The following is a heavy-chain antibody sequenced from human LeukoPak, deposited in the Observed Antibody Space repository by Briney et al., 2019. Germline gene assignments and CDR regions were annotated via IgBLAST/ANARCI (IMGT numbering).Heavy chain of an antibody. Sequence: SVKVSCKASGGTFSSYAISWVRQAPGQGLEWMGGIIPIFGTANYAQKFQGRVTITADESTSTAYMELSSLRSEGTAVYYCARKDIVVVPAAAPVKDYYYGMDVWGQGTTVTVSS. CDR2: IIPIFGTA. J-gene: IGHJ6*02. CDR3: ARKDIVVVPAAAPVKDYYYGMDV. CDR1: GGTFSSYA. D-gene: IGHD2-2*01. V-gene: IGHV1-69*13.